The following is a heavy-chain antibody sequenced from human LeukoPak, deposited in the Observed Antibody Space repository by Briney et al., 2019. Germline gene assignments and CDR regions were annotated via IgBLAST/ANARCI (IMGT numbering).Heavy chain of an antibody. CDR1: GFTVSSNS. D-gene: IGHD5-24*01. CDR3: AKEGLQPTTYYFDY. V-gene: IGHV3-23*01. CDR2: ISGSGGST. J-gene: IGHJ4*02. Sequence: HSGGSLRLSCTVSGFTVSSNSMSWVRQAPGKGLEWVSAISGSGGSTYYADSVKGRFTISRDNSKNTLYLQMNSLRAEDTAVYYCAKEGLQPTTYYFDYWGQGTLVTVSS.